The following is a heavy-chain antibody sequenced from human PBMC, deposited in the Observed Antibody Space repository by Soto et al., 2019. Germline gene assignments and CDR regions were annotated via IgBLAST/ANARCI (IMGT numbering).Heavy chain of an antibody. CDR1: GYIFTNYA. CDR3: ARGAGYCSGDCWNDYYYAMDV. D-gene: IGHD2-21*02. J-gene: IGHJ6*02. Sequence: ASVKVSCKASGYIFTNYAIHWVRQAPGQRLEWVGWINVGTGNTKYSQNFQGRVTITRDTSATTAYMELSSLRSEDTAVYYCARGAGYCSGDCWNDYYYAMDVWGQGTTVTVSS. V-gene: IGHV1-3*01. CDR2: INVGTGNT.